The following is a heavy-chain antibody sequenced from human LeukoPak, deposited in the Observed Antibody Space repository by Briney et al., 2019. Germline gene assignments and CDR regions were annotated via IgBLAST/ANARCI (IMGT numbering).Heavy chain of an antibody. Sequence: GGSLRLSCEASGFSVTNNYMSWFRLAPGKGLEWVSVLYTGGIRYYAGFVRGRFTISRDNSKNTLYLQMNSLRAEDTAVYYCAREGAGYSGYEDAFDIWGQGTMVTVSS. V-gene: IGHV3-66*02. CDR1: GFSVTNNY. CDR2: LYTGGIR. J-gene: IGHJ3*02. D-gene: IGHD5-12*01. CDR3: AREGAGYSGYEDAFDI.